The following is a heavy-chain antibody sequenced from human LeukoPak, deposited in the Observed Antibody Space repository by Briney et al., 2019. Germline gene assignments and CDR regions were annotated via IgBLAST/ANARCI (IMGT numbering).Heavy chain of an antibody. CDR3: AALIWFGELYFDY. CDR1: GGSISSSSYY. D-gene: IGHD3-10*01. CDR2: IYYSGST. Sequence: SETLSLTCTVSGGSISSSSYYWGWIRQPPGKGLEWIGSIYYSGSTYYNPSLKSRVTISVDTSKNQISLKLSSVTAADTAVYYCAALIWFGELYFDYWGQGTLVTVSS. J-gene: IGHJ4*02. V-gene: IGHV4-39*01.